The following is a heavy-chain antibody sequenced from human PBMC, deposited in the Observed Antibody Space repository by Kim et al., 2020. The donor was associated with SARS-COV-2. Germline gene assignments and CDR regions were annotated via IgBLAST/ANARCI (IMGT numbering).Heavy chain of an antibody. J-gene: IGHJ5*01. CDR1: GFTFGGYA. CDR3: AKDINAERTRPIAAAIDA. D-gene: IGHD6-13*01. V-gene: IGHV3-43*02. CDR2: IGGSGGST. Sequence: GGSLRLSCAASGFTFGGYAMHWVRQAPGKGLEWVSLIGGSGGSTYYADSVKGRFTISRDNCKNTLYLQMNSLRTEDTALYYCAKDINAERTRPIAAAIDAWGQGTPVTVSS.